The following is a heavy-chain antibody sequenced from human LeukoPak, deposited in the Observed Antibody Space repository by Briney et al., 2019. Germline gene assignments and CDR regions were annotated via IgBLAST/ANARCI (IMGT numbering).Heavy chain of an antibody. Sequence: GGSLRLSCAASGFTFSSYWMHWVRQAPGKGLVWVSRINSDGSSTSYADSVKGRFTISRDNAKNTLYLQMNSLRAEDTAVYYCARTYYDFWSGPYYYYYGMDVWGQGTTVTASS. CDR1: GFTFSSYW. J-gene: IGHJ6*02. CDR3: ARTYYDFWSGPYYYYYGMDV. CDR2: INSDGSST. V-gene: IGHV3-74*01. D-gene: IGHD3-3*01.